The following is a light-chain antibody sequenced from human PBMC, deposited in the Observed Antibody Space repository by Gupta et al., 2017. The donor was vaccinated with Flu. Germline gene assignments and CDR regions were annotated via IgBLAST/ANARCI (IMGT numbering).Light chain of an antibody. CDR2: ANT. J-gene: IGLJ3*02. CDR3: RSYNGRLSGSL. CDR1: SSNIGAVYH. V-gene: IGLV1-40*01. Sequence: QSVLTHPPSLPGAPVQRVTISCTGSSSNIGAVYHVHWYQQLPGEAPKLLIYANTNRPSGVPDRFSGSQSGNSASLAITGLQAEDEADYYCRSYNGRLSGSLFGGGTKLTVL.